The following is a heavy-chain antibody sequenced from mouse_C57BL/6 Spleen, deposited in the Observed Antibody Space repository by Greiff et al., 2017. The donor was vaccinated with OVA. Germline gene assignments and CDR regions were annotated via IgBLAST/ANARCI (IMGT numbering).Heavy chain of an antibody. V-gene: IGHV1-76*01. Sequence: QVQLQQSWAELVRPGASVKLSCKASGSTFTDYYINWVKQRPGQGLEWIARLYPGSGNTYYNEKFKGKATLTAEKSSSSASMQLSSLTSEDSAVYFCARGATVYYFDYWGQGTTLTVSS. J-gene: IGHJ2*01. CDR1: GSTFTDYY. CDR3: ARGATVYYFDY. D-gene: IGHD1-1*01. CDR2: LYPGSGNT.